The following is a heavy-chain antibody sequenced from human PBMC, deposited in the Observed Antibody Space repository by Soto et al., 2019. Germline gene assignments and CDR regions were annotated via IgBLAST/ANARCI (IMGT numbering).Heavy chain of an antibody. Sequence: QVQLVESGGGVVQPGRSLRLSCAASGFTFSSYGMHWVRQAPGKGLEWVAVISYDGSNKYYADSVKGRFTISRDNSKNTLYLQMNSLRAEDTAVYYCAKDGRYYYDSSGYYYIDYWGQGTLVTVSS. CDR1: GFTFSSYG. CDR2: ISYDGSNK. V-gene: IGHV3-30*18. CDR3: AKDGRYYYDSSGYYYIDY. J-gene: IGHJ4*02. D-gene: IGHD3-22*01.